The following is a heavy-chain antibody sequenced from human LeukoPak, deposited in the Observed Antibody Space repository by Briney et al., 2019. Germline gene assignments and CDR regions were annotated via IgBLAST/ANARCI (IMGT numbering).Heavy chain of an antibody. V-gene: IGHV3-30*02. CDR3: AKDVGPIIVGTTWFDP. CDR1: GFTFDDYG. Sequence: GGSLRLSCAASGFTFDDYGMSWVRQVPGKGLEWVAFIRYDGSNKYYADSVKGRFTISRDNSKNTLYLQMNSLRAEDTAVYYCAKDVGPIIVGTTWFDPWGQGTLVTVSS. J-gene: IGHJ5*02. CDR2: IRYDGSNK. D-gene: IGHD1-26*01.